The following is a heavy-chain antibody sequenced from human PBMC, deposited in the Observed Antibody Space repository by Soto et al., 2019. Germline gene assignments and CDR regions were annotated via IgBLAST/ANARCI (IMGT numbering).Heavy chain of an antibody. CDR2: IWCDGSNK. CDR3: ARDRGDCSGGSCYFDY. Sequence: QVQLVESGGGVVQPGRSLRLSCAASGFTFSSYGMHWVRQAPGKGLEWVAVIWCDGSNKYYADSVKGRFTISRDNSKNTLYLQMNSLRAEDTAVYYCARDRGDCSGGSCYFDYWGQGTLVTVSS. V-gene: IGHV3-33*01. CDR1: GFTFSSYG. D-gene: IGHD2-15*01. J-gene: IGHJ4*02.